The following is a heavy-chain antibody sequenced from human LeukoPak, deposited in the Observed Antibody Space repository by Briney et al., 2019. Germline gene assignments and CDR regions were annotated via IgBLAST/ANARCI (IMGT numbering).Heavy chain of an antibody. CDR3: ARGRSGLYYYGSGSYYNYWFDP. J-gene: IGHJ5*02. Sequence: SETLSLTCAVYGGSFSGYYWSWIRQPPGKGLEWIGEINHSGSTNYNPSLKSRVTISVDTSKNQFSLKLSSVTAADTAVYYCARGRSGLYYYGSGSYYNYWFDPWGQGTLVTVSS. V-gene: IGHV4-34*01. CDR2: INHSGST. D-gene: IGHD3-10*01. CDR1: GGSFSGYY.